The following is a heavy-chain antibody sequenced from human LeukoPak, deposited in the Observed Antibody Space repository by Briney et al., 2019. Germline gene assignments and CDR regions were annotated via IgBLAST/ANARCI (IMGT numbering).Heavy chain of an antibody. V-gene: IGHV4-34*01. Sequence: SETLSLTCAVYGGSFSGYYWSWIRQPPGKGLEWIGEINHSGSTNYNPSLKSRVTISVDTSKNQVSLKLSSVTAADTAVYYCARGSPNYYDSSGKESYYFDYWGQGTLVTVSS. CDR1: GGSFSGYY. D-gene: IGHD3-22*01. J-gene: IGHJ4*02. CDR3: ARGSPNYYDSSGKESYYFDY. CDR2: INHSGST.